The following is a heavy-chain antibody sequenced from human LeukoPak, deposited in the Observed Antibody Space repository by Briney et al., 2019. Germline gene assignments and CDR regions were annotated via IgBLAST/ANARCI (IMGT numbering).Heavy chain of an antibody. Sequence: ASVPVSYKASGGTFNSYAISWVRQAPGQGLEWMGRIIPILGIANYAQKFQGRVTINADKCTSTAYVQQSSLRSEDTAVYYFAKVDDILTGYSPWGQGTLVTVSS. CDR3: AKVDDILTGYSP. CDR2: IIPILGIA. CDR1: GGTFNSYA. J-gene: IGHJ5*02. V-gene: IGHV1-69*04. D-gene: IGHD3-9*01.